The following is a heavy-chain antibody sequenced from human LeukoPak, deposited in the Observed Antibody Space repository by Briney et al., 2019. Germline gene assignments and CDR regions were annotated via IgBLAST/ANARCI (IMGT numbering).Heavy chain of an antibody. CDR2: IRYDGSNK. V-gene: IGHV3-30*02. CDR1: GFTFSSYG. Sequence: GGSLRLSCAASGFTFSSYGMHWVRQAPGKGLEWVAFIRYDGSNKYYADSVKGRFTISRDNSKNTLYLQMNSLRAEDTAVYYCAREWGPITLYSSSSPAFDIWGQGTMVTVSS. CDR3: AREWGPITLYSSSSPAFDI. D-gene: IGHD6-6*01. J-gene: IGHJ3*02.